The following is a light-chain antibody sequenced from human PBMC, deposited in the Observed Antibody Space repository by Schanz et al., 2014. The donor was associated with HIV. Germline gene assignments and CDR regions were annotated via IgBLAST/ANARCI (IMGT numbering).Light chain of an antibody. CDR2: DVS. CDR1: RSDVGGYDR. J-gene: IGLJ1*01. Sequence: QSALTQPRSVSGSPGQSVTISCSGSRSDVGGYDRVSWYQQRPGEAPNVIIYDVSKRPSGVPDRFSGSKSGNTASLTISGLQAEDEADYYCCSYTTTSTYVFGAGTKLTVL. CDR3: CSYTTTSTYV. V-gene: IGLV2-11*01.